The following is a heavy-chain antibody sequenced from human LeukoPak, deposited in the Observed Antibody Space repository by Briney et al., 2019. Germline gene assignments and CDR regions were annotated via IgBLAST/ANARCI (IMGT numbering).Heavy chain of an antibody. CDR3: ARSRRLGEFDY. Sequence: SETLSLTCTVSGGSISSYYWSWIRQPPGKGLEWIGYIYYSGSTNYNPSLKSRVTISVDTSKNQFSLKLSSVTAADTAVYYCARSRRLGEFDYWGQGTLVTVSS. V-gene: IGHV4-59*01. CDR2: IYYSGST. CDR1: GGSISSYY. J-gene: IGHJ4*02. D-gene: IGHD3-10*01.